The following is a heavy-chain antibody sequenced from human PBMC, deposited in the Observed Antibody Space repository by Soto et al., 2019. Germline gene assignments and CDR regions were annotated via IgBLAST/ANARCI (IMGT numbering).Heavy chain of an antibody. CDR1: GYTYTSNY. CDR3: ANSRGWLLDYGMDV. Sequence: ASVKVSCKASGYTYTSNYMHWVRQAAGQGLEWMGIINPSGGSTSYAQKFQGRVTMTRDTSTSTVYMELNSLRAEDTAVYYCANSRGWLLDYGMDVWGQGTTVTVSS. V-gene: IGHV1-46*01. D-gene: IGHD3-22*01. J-gene: IGHJ6*02. CDR2: INPSGGST.